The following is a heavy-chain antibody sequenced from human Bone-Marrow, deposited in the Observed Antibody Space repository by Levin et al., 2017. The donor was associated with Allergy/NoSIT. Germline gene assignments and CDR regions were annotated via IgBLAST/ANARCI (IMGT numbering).Heavy chain of an antibody. D-gene: IGHD3-22*01. CDR1: GFTFSDYY. V-gene: IGHV3-11*01. CDR3: ARDLYVGTMIVVVSGHWFDP. Sequence: GGSLRLSCAASGFTFSDYYMSWIRQAPGKGLEWVSYISSSGSTIYYADSVTGRFTISRDNAKNSLYLQMNSLRAEDTAVYYCARDLYVGTMIVVVSGHWFDPWGQGTLVTVSS. J-gene: IGHJ5*02. CDR2: ISSSGSTI.